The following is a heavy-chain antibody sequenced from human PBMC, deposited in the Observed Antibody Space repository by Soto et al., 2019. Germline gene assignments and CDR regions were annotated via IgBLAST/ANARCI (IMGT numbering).Heavy chain of an antibody. D-gene: IGHD6-6*01. Sequence: GESLKISCKGSGYSFTSYWISWVRQMPEKGLEWMGRIDPSDSYTNYSPSFQGHVTISADKSISTAYLQWSSLKASDTAMYYCARHPTTGIAARRYYYYGMDVWGQGTTVTVSS. CDR3: ARHPTTGIAARRYYYYGMDV. V-gene: IGHV5-10-1*01. CDR1: GYSFTSYW. CDR2: IDPSDSYT. J-gene: IGHJ6*02.